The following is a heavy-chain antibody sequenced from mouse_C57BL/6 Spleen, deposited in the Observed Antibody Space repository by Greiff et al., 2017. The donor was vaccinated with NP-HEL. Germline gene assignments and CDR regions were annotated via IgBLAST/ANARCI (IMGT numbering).Heavy chain of an antibody. CDR2: ISYDGSN. CDR3: ARRLGADYYAMDY. J-gene: IGHJ4*01. V-gene: IGHV3-6*01. D-gene: IGHD4-1*01. CDR1: GYSITSGYY. Sequence: DVQLQESGPGLVKPSPSLSLTCSVTGYSITSGYYWNWIRQFPGNKLEWMGYISYDGSNNYNPTLKNRITITRDTSKNQIFLKLNSVTTEDAATYYCARRLGADYYAMDYWGQGTSVTVSS.